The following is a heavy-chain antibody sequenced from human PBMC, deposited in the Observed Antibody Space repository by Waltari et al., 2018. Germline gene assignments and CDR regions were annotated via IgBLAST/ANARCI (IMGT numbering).Heavy chain of an antibody. Sequence: QLQLQESGPGLVKPSETLSLTCTVSGGSISSSSYYWGWIRQPPGKGLEWIGSIDYSGSTYYNPSLKSRGTISVDTSKNQFSRKLSSVTAADTAVYYCARHEASSSWYSDYFQHWGQGTLVTVSS. D-gene: IGHD6-13*01. CDR3: ARHEASSSWYSDYFQH. CDR1: GGSISSSSYY. V-gene: IGHV4-39*01. CDR2: IDYSGST. J-gene: IGHJ1*01.